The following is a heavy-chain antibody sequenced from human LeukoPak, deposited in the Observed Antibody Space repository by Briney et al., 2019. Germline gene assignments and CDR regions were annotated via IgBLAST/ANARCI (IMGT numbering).Heavy chain of an antibody. Sequence: PGGSLRLSCAASGFTFSRYSMHWVPEAPGKGVEWVSCISSCSSYLYYSDSVKGRFTISRDSAKNSLYLQMNSLRAEDTAVYYCARGGYDSSGHYYKFPFDYWGQGTLVTVSS. V-gene: IGHV3-21*01. CDR1: GFTFSRYS. D-gene: IGHD3-22*01. J-gene: IGHJ4*02. CDR2: ISSCSSYL. CDR3: ARGGYDSSGHYYKFPFDY.